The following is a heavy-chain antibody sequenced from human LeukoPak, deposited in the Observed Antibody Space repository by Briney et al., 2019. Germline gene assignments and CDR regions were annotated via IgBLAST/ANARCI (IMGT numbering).Heavy chain of an antibody. Sequence: GGSLRLSCAASGLTFSSYAMHWVRQAPGKGLEWVAVISYDGSNKYYADSVKGRFTISRDNSKNTLYLQMNSLRAEDTAVYYCARDSLYSSSSWFDPWGQGTLVTVSS. V-gene: IGHV3-30-3*01. CDR1: GLTFSSYA. D-gene: IGHD6-6*01. CDR3: ARDSLYSSSSWFDP. CDR2: ISYDGSNK. J-gene: IGHJ5*02.